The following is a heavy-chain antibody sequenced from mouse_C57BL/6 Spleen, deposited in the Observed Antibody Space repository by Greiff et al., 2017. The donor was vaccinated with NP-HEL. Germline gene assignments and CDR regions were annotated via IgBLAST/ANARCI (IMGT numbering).Heavy chain of an antibody. J-gene: IGHJ3*01. CDR2: IDPSDSYT. CDR3: ARRDYGNEFAY. CDR1: GYTFTSYW. V-gene: IGHV1-50*01. Sequence: QVQLQQPGAELVKPGASVKLSCKASGYTFTSYWMQWVKQRPGQGLEWIGEIDPSDSYTNYNQKFKGKATLTVDTSSSTAYMQLSSLTSEDSAVYYCARRDYGNEFAYWGQGTLVTVSA. D-gene: IGHD2-1*01.